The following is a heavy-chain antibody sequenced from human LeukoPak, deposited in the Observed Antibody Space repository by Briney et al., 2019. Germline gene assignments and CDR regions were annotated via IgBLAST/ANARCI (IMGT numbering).Heavy chain of an antibody. D-gene: IGHD6-6*01. V-gene: IGHV3-30*02. Sequence: GGSLRLSCAASGFNFRKYGMHWVRQAPGKGPEWVTFIRYDGGNIYYGDSVKGRFTISRDNSKNTLYLRMNSLRAEDTAVYYCAKEFMVEQLVFRVCAFDIWGQGTTVTVFS. CDR1: GFNFRKYG. CDR3: AKEFMVEQLVFRVCAFDI. CDR2: IRYDGGNI. J-gene: IGHJ3*02.